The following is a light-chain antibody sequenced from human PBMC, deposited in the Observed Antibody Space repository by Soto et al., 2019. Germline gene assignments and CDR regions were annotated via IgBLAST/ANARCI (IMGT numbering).Light chain of an antibody. CDR1: EDISNY. V-gene: IGKV1-33*01. CDR3: QQYENLRLHT. CDR2: DAS. J-gene: IGKJ2*01. Sequence: DIQMTQSPSSLSASVGERVTMTCRANEDISNYLNWYQQKPGRAPKLLIYDASTLETGVPSRFSGSGSGTHFTFTISSLQPEDVGTYYCQQYENLRLHTFGPGTKVDIK.